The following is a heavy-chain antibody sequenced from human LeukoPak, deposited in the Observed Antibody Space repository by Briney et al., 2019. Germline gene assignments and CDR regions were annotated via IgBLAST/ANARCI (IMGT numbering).Heavy chain of an antibody. D-gene: IGHD1-26*01. V-gene: IGHV3-7*03. CDR3: AKDIYSGSYSGLDY. CDR1: GFTFNAHW. Sequence: GGSLRLSCAASGFTFNAHWMNWVRQAPGKGLEWLANINPDGSNSFYVDSVKGRFTISRDNSKGTLYLQMNSLRAEDTAVYYCAKDIYSGSYSGLDYWGQGTLVTVSS. CDR2: INPDGSNS. J-gene: IGHJ4*02.